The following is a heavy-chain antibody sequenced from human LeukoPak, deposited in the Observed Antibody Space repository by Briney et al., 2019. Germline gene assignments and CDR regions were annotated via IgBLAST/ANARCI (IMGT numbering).Heavy chain of an antibody. CDR1: GGTFSSYA. V-gene: IGHV1-69*13. D-gene: IGHD6-19*01. J-gene: IGHJ4*02. Sequence: SVKVSCKASGGTFSSYAISWVRQAPGQGLEWMGGIIPIFGTANYAQKFQGRVTITADESTSTAYMELSSLRSEDTAVYYCAREIGGWAGYFDYWGQGTLVTVSS. CDR3: AREIGGWAGYFDY. CDR2: IIPIFGTA.